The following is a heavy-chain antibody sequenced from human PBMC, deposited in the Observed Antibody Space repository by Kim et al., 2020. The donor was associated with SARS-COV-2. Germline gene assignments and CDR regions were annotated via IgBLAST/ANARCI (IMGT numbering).Heavy chain of an antibody. J-gene: IGHJ4*02. V-gene: IGHV4-59*08. D-gene: IGHD2-2*01. Sequence: SETLSLTCTVSGGSISSYYWSWIRQPPGKGLEWIGYIYYSGSTNYNPSLKSRVTISVDTSKNQFSLKLSSVTAADTAVYYCARHIVVVPAAIGAFDYWGQGTLVTVSS. CDR2: IYYSGST. CDR3: ARHIVVVPAAIGAFDY. CDR1: GGSISSYY.